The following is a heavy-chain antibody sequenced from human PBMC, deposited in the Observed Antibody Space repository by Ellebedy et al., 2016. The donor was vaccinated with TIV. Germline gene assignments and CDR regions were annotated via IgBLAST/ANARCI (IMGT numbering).Heavy chain of an antibody. D-gene: IGHD6-13*01. V-gene: IGHV1-2*02. Sequence: AASVKVSCKASGYTFTAYYMHWVRQAPGQGLEWMGWINPYSGGTKYAQKLQGRVTMTTDTSTSTAYMELRSLRSDDTAVYYCARHPLTAAGDNWYFDLWGRGTLVTVSS. J-gene: IGHJ2*01. CDR2: INPYSGGT. CDR1: GYTFTAYY. CDR3: ARHPLTAAGDNWYFDL.